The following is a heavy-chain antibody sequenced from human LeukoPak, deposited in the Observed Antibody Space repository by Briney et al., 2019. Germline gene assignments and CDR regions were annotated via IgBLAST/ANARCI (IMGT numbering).Heavy chain of an antibody. V-gene: IGHV3-7*03. D-gene: IGHD1-1*01. CDR1: GFTFSESW. CDR2: LNLDGSDK. Sequence: GGSLRLSCVVSGFTFSESWMSWVRQAPGKGLGWVASLNLDGSDKYYVDSVKGRFTISRDNAENSLYLQMDSLRVEDTAVYYCAKGKRYPDYWGQGTLVTVSS. CDR3: AKGKRYPDY. J-gene: IGHJ4*02.